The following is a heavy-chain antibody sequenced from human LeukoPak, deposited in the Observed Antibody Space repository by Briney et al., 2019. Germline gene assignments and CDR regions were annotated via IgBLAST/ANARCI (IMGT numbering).Heavy chain of an antibody. Sequence: GASVKVSCKASGYTFTGYYMHWVRQAPGQGLEWMGWINPNSGGTNYAQKFQGRVTMTRDTSISTAYMELRSLRSDDTAVYYCASVYDSSGENWFDPWGQRTLVTVSS. J-gene: IGHJ5*02. CDR3: ASVYDSSGENWFDP. V-gene: IGHV1-2*02. CDR1: GYTFTGYY. D-gene: IGHD3-22*01. CDR2: INPNSGGT.